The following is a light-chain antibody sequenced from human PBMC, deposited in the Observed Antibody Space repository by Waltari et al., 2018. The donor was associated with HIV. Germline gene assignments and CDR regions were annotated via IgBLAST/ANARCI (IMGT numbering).Light chain of an antibody. J-gene: IGKJ1*01. CDR3: QQSYSTSWT. Sequence: ASQDIGNYLNWYQQKPGRDPKVLIYAASSLQSGVPSRFSGSRSGTDFTLTISSLQPEDFATYYCQQSYSTSWTFGPGTKVEI. CDR1: QDIGNY. V-gene: IGKV1-39*01. CDR2: AAS.